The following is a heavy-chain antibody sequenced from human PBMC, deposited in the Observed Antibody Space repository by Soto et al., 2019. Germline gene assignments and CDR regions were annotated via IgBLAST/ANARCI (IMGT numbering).Heavy chain of an antibody. V-gene: IGHV3-53*01. D-gene: IGHD6-6*01. CDR1: GFTVSSNY. CDR3: ARAYSSSSYGMDV. Sequence: VQLVESGGGLIQPGGSLRLSCAASGFTVSSNYMSWVRQAPGKGLEWVSVIYSGGSTYYADSVKGRFTISRDNSRNTLFLQMNSLRAEDTAVYYCARAYSSSSYGMDVWGQGTTVTVSS. CDR2: IYSGGST. J-gene: IGHJ6*02.